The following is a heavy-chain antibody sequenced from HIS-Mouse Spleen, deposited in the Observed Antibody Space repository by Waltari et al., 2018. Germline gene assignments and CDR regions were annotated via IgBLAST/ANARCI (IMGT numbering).Heavy chain of an antibody. CDR2: ST. V-gene: IGHV4-31*02. D-gene: IGHD3-3*01. Sequence: STYYNPSLKSRVTISVDTSKNQFSLKLSSVTAADTAVYYCARSPYYDFWSGYSDNCFDPWGQGTLVTVSS. CDR3: ARSPYYDFWSGYSDNCFDP. J-gene: IGHJ5*02.